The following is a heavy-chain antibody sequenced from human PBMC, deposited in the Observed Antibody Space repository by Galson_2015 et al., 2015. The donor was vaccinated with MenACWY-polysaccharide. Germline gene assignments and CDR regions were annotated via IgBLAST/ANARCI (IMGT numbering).Heavy chain of an antibody. V-gene: IGHV3-11*01. CDR1: GLTFSDYY. Sequence: SLRLSCAASGLTFSDYYMSWVRQAPGKGLEWVSYISSSSTAIYFADSVKGRFTVSRDKAKQSLYLQMNSLRVEDTAVYYCACHAPRHSGSYFGSSYYYYMDVWGQATTVAVS. CDR2: ISSSSTAI. D-gene: IGHD1-26*01. J-gene: IGHJ6*03. CDR3: ACHAPRHSGSYFGSSYYYYMDV.